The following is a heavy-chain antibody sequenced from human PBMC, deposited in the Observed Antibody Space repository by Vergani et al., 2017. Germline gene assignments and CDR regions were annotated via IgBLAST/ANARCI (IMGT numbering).Heavy chain of an antibody. Sequence: EVQLLQSGGGVIQPGGSVRLFRAASGFTFSACPMTCVRQAPGKGLEWVAHIRPKTDCETTDYAAPVKGRFTFSRDDSKNTLYLQMNSLKTEDTAVYYCTTPTKWVLRYSFDYWGQGTLVPVSS. CDR2: IRPKTDCETT. J-gene: IGHJ4*02. D-gene: IGHD3-9*01. V-gene: IGHV3-15*01. CDR3: TTPTKWVLRYSFDY. CDR1: GFTFSACP.